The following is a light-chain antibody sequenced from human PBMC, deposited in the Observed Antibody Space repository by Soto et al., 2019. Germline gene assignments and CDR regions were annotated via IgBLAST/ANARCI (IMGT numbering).Light chain of an antibody. CDR3: QQRSNWPPMYT. CDR1: QSVDNNY. CDR2: SVS. Sequence: EIVLTQSPGTLSLSPGETATLSCRASQSVDNNYLAWYQQKGGQTPRLLIYSVSNRATGIPARFSGSGSGTDFTLTISSLEPEDFAVYYCQQRSNWPPMYTFGQGTRLEIK. V-gene: IGKV3-11*01. J-gene: IGKJ5*01.